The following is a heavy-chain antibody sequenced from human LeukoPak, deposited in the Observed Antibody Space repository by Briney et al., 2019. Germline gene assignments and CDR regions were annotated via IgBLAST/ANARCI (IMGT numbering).Heavy chain of an antibody. CDR2: ISPNSGAT. J-gene: IGHJ2*01. Sequence: ASVKVSCKASGYTFTDYYIHWVRQAPGQGLEWMAWISPNSGATNYAQKFQGRVTMTVDTSISTAYMELSSLRSEDTAVYYCARDGNGYCGGDCGRYFDLWGRGTLVTVSS. V-gene: IGHV1-2*02. CDR1: GYTFTDYY. D-gene: IGHD2-21*02. CDR3: ARDGNGYCGGDCGRYFDL.